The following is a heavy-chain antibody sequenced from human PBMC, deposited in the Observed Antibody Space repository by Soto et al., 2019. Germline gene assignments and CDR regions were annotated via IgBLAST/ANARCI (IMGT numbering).Heavy chain of an antibody. Sequence: SETLSLTCAFSCGSIISSNWWSWVRQPPGKGLEWIGEIYHSGSTNYNPSLKSRVTISVDKSKNQFSLKLSSVTAADTAVYYCARGLRDGYNGLYFQHWGQGTLVTVSS. CDR1: CGSIISSNW. J-gene: IGHJ1*01. CDR3: ARGLRDGYNGLYFQH. D-gene: IGHD5-12*01. CDR2: IYHSGST. V-gene: IGHV4-4*02.